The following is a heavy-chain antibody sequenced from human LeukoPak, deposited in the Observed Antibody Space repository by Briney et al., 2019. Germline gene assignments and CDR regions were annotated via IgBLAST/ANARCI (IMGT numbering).Heavy chain of an antibody. CDR3: AGDIVVVVAATYYYYYGMDV. V-gene: IGHV3-7*01. CDR1: GFTFSSYW. J-gene: IGHJ6*02. CDR2: IKQDGSEK. D-gene: IGHD2-15*01. Sequence: GGSLRLSCAASGFTFSSYWMSWVRQAPGKGLEWVANIKQDGSEKYYVDSVKGRFTISRDNAKNSLYLQMNSLRAEDTAVYYCAGDIVVVVAATYYYYYGMDVWGQGTTVTVSS.